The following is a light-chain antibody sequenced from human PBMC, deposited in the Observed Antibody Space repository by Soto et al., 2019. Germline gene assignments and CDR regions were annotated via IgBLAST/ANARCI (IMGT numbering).Light chain of an antibody. CDR2: EVS. CDR3: SSYAGRSTLYV. J-gene: IGLJ1*01. V-gene: IGLV2-8*01. Sequence: QSALAQPPSASGSPGQSVTISCTGSSSDVGEYKYVSWYQQHPGKAPKLIIYEVSKRPSGIPGRFSGSKSGNTASLSVAGLQAADEADYYCSSYAGRSTLYVFGTGTKVTVL. CDR1: SSDVGEYKY.